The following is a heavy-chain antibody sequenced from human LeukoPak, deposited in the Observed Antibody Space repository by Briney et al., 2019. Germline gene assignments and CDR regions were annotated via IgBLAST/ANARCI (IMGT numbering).Heavy chain of an antibody. CDR1: GFTFSSYW. CDR3: VRDLGASDY. CDR2: IKQDGSEK. Sequence: AGGSLRLSCAASGFTFSSYWMSWGRQAPGKGLEWVGNIKQDGSEKFYVDSVKGRFTISRNNAKNSLYLQMNSLRAEDTAVYYCVRDLGASDYWGLGTLVSVSS. V-gene: IGHV3-7*01. D-gene: IGHD1-26*01. J-gene: IGHJ4*02.